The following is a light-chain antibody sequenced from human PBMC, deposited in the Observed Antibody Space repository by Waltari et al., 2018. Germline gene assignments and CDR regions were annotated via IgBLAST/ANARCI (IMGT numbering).Light chain of an antibody. CDR3: QQRHNWPLT. Sequence: EIVMTQSPATLSVSPGERATLSCRASQSVGINLAWYQHKPGQVPRLFIYGASTRATGFPARFSGSGSGTEFTLTISSLQSEDFAVYYCQQRHNWPLTFGGGTKVEIK. V-gene: IGKV3-15*01. CDR1: QSVGIN. CDR2: GAS. J-gene: IGKJ4*01.